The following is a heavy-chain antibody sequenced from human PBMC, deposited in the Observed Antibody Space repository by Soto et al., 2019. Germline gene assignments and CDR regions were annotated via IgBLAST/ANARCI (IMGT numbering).Heavy chain of an antibody. V-gene: IGHV3-7*01. D-gene: IGHD7-27*01. J-gene: IGHJ4*02. CDR3: ARESNANFDY. CDR1: GFSFSSYW. CDR2: IAHDGSEK. Sequence: EVQLVEAGGGLIQPGGSLRLSCAVSGFSFSSYWMSWVRQAPGRGLEWVATIAHDGSEKFYVDSVKGRFTISRDNTENSLYLQMNSRRAEDTALYYCARESNANFDYWGQGTMVTVSS.